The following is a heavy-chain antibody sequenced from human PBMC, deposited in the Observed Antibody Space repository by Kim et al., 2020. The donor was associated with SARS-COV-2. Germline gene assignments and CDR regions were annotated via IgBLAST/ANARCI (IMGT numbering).Heavy chain of an antibody. V-gene: IGHV3-33*01. CDR3: ARESPPLDWLCSLGMDV. J-gene: IGHJ6*02. D-gene: IGHD3-9*01. CDR1: GFTFSSYG. Sequence: GGSLRLSCAASGFTFSSYGMHWVRQAPGKGLEWVAVIWYDGSNKYYADSVKGRFTISRDNSKNTLYLQMNSLRAEDTAVYYCARESPPLDWLCSLGMDVWCQGTTVTVSS. CDR2: IWYDGSNK.